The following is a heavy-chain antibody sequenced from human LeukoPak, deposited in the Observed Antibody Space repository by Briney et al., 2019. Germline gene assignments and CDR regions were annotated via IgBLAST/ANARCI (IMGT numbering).Heavy chain of an antibody. CDR1: GFTFSSYE. D-gene: IGHD3-10*02. Sequence: GGSLRLSCAASGFTFSSYEMNWVRQAPGKGLEWVSYISSSGSTIYYADSVKGRFTISRDNAKDSLYLQMSSLRAEDTAVYYCAELGITMIGGVWGKGTTVTISS. CDR2: ISSSGSTI. V-gene: IGHV3-48*03. CDR3: AELGITMIGGV. J-gene: IGHJ6*04.